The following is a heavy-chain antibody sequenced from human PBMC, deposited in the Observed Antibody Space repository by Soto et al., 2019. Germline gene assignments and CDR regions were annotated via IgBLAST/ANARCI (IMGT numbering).Heavy chain of an antibody. CDR2: MNPNSGNT. D-gene: IGHD4-4*01. CDR3: ARVGPELHDYSNYVYFDY. Sequence: ASVKVSCKASGYTFTSYDINWVRQATGQGLEWMGWMNPNSGNTGYAQKLQGRVTMTRNTSISTAYMELSSLRSEDTAVYYCARVGPELHDYSNYVYFDYWGQGTLVTVSS. J-gene: IGHJ4*02. V-gene: IGHV1-8*01. CDR1: GYTFTSYD.